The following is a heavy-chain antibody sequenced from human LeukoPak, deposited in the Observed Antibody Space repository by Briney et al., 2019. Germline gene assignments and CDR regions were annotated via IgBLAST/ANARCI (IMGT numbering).Heavy chain of an antibody. Sequence: SVTVSRTASGYTFTDYYVHSVRQAAGQGLEWMGWINPNSGGTNYAQKFQGRVTMTRDTSVSTAYMELSRLTSDDTAVYYCARSGVVVAATVNGDWFDPWGQGTLVTVSS. CDR3: ARSGVVVAATVNGDWFDP. CDR2: INPNSGGT. J-gene: IGHJ5*02. D-gene: IGHD2-15*01. V-gene: IGHV1-2*02. CDR1: GYTFTDYY.